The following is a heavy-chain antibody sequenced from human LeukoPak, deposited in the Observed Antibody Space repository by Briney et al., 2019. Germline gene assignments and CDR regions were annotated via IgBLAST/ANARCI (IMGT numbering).Heavy chain of an antibody. V-gene: IGHV4-59*01. J-gene: IGHJ6*02. Sequence: PSETLSLTCTVSGGSISSYYWSWIRQPPGKGLEWIGYIYYSGSTNYNPSLKSRVTISVDTSKNQFSLKLSSVTAADTAVYYCARVCWNYGSGCGMDVWGQGTTVTVSS. CDR3: ARVCWNYGSGCGMDV. D-gene: IGHD3-10*01. CDR1: GGSISSYY. CDR2: IYYSGST.